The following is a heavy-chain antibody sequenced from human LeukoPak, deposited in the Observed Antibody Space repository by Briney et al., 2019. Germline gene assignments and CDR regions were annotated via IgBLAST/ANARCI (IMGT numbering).Heavy chain of an antibody. CDR3: TLLSYYYYIDV. CDR1: GFTVSSNY. Sequence: GGSLRLSCAASGFTVSSNYMSWVRQAPGKGLEWVSVIYSGGSTYYADSVKGRFTISRDNSKNTLYLQMSSLRAEDTAVYYCTLLSYYYYIDVWGKGTTVTVSS. CDR2: IYSGGST. V-gene: IGHV3-66*02. J-gene: IGHJ6*03. D-gene: IGHD2-15*01.